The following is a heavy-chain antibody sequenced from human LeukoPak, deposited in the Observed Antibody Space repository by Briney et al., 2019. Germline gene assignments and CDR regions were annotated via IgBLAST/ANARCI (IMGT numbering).Heavy chain of an antibody. CDR3: AREGAYSSGWYFDY. CDR2: ISYDGSNK. CDR1: GFSFSSYA. D-gene: IGHD6-19*01. J-gene: IGHJ4*02. Sequence: GRSLRLSCAASGFSFSSYAMHWVRQAPGKGLEWAAVISYDGSNKYYADSVKGRFTISRDNSKNTLYLQMNSLRAEDTAVYYCAREGAYSSGWYFDYWGQGTLVTVSS. V-gene: IGHV3-30-3*01.